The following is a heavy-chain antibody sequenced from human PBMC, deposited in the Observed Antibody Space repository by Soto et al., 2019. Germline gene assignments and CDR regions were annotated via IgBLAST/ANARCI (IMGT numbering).Heavy chain of an antibody. D-gene: IGHD3-22*01. V-gene: IGHV1-18*04. CDR2: ISAYNGNT. CDR1: GYTFTRYG. CDR3: ARDGHYYYSSGYYSRAFDC. J-gene: IGHJ4*02. Sequence: ASVTVSCKASGYTFTRYGISWVRQAPGQGLEWMGWISAYNGNTNYAQKLQGRVTMTTDTCTSTAYMELRSLRSDDTAVYYCARDGHYYYSSGYYSRAFDCWGQGTLVTVSS.